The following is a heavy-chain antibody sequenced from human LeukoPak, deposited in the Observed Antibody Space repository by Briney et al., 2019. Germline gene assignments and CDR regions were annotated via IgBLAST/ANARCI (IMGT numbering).Heavy chain of an antibody. Sequence: SETLSLTCTVSGGSISSRSYYWGWIRQPPGKGLEWIGSMYYSGSTNYNPSLKSRVTISVDTSENQFSLKLSSVTAADTAVYYCARHRWGGWYKLDYWGQGTLVTVSS. CDR1: GGSISSRSYY. J-gene: IGHJ4*02. CDR3: ARHRWGGWYKLDY. CDR2: MYYSGST. D-gene: IGHD6-19*01. V-gene: IGHV4-39*01.